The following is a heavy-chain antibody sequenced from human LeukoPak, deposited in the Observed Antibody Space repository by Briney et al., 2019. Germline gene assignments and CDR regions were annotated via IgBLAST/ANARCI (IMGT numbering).Heavy chain of an antibody. V-gene: IGHV1-2*06. CDR3: ERDLSSWYEFQH. CDR1: GYTFTGYF. D-gene: IGHD6-13*01. J-gene: IGHJ1*01. CDR2: INPNSDCT. Sequence: ASVKVSCKASGYTFTGYFIHWVRQAPGQGLEWMGRINPNSDCTNYAQKFQGRVTMTRDTSMSTAYMELSRLRSDDTAVYYCERDLSSWYEFQHWGQGTLVTVSS.